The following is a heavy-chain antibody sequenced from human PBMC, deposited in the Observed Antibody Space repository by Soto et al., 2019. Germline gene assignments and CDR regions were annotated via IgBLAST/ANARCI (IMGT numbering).Heavy chain of an antibody. Sequence: EVQLVESGGGLVQPGGSLRLSCAASGLTFSSYWMHWVRQAPGKGLLWVARITSDGYNTAYADSVKGRFSISRDNARNTLYLQMHSLRAEDTAVYYCASLLWGAVTTVFWGQGTLVTVSS. CDR2: ITSDGYNT. J-gene: IGHJ4*02. D-gene: IGHD2-21*01. V-gene: IGHV3-74*01. CDR1: GLTFSSYW. CDR3: ASLLWGAVTTVF.